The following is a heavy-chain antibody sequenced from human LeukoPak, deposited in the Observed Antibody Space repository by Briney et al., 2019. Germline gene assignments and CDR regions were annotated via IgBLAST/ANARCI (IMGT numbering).Heavy chain of an antibody. Sequence: GGSLRLSCAASGFTFSSYGMHWVRQAPGKGLEWVAVIWYGGSNKYYADSVKGRFTISRDNSKNTLYLQMNSLRAEDTAVYYCAKEHCSSTSCYTRTMDVWGKGTTVTVSS. CDR1: GFTFSSYG. J-gene: IGHJ6*04. CDR3: AKEHCSSTSCYTRTMDV. V-gene: IGHV3-30*02. CDR2: IWYGGSNK. D-gene: IGHD2-2*02.